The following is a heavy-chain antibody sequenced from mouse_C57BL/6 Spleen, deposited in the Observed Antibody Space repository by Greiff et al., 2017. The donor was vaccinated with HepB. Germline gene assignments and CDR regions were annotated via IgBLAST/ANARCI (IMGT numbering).Heavy chain of an antibody. Sequence: VQLQQSGPELVKPGASVKISCKASGYSFTGYYMNWVKQSPEKSLEWIGEINPSTGGTTYNQKFKAKATLTVDKSSSTAYMQLKSLTSEDSAVYYCARGYYGSGFDYWGQGTTLTVSS. CDR2: INPSTGGT. V-gene: IGHV1-42*01. D-gene: IGHD1-1*01. J-gene: IGHJ2*01. CDR1: GYSFTGYY. CDR3: ARGYYGSGFDY.